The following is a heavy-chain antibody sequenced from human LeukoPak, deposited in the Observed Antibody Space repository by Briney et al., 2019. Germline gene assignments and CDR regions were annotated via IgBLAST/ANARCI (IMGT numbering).Heavy chain of an antibody. CDR3: ARGDLAVAGRPDY. CDR2: IHGDNGDT. Sequence: ASVKVSCKASGYSFTDYSLQWVRQAPGQRLEWMGWIHGDNGDTKYSQKFQGRVTITRDTSASTAYMELSSLRSEDTAVYYCARGDLAVAGRPDYWGQGTLVTVSS. CDR1: GYSFTDYS. J-gene: IGHJ4*02. D-gene: IGHD6-19*01. V-gene: IGHV1-3*01.